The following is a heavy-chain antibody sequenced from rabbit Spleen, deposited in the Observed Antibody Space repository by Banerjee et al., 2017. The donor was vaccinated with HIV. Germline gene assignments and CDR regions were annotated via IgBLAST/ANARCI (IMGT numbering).Heavy chain of an antibody. J-gene: IGHJ4*01. CDR1: GVSFSGSYY. V-gene: IGHV1S40*01. D-gene: IGHD3-3*01. CDR3: ARDSDGGGTYEDLGL. Sequence: QSLEESGGDLVKPGASLTLTCTASGVSFSGSYYGCWVRQAPGKGLEWIGCIRTDNDRTYYASWAKGRFTISKTSSTTVTLQKAGLTAADTATYFCARDSDGGGTYEDLGLWGPGTLVTVS. CDR2: IRTDNDRT.